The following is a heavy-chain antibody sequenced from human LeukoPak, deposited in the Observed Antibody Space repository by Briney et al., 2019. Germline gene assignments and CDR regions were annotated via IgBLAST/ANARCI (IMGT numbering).Heavy chain of an antibody. CDR2: TFQGGGEI. V-gene: IGHV3-23*01. Sequence: GGSLRLTCAASGFTFSDFAMIWVRQPPGKGLEWVSSTFQGGGEIHYADSVRGRFTISRDNSRSTLFLQMNSLRGEDTAIYYCATYRQVKLPFEAWGQGTLVTVST. CDR3: ATYRQVKLPFEA. J-gene: IGHJ5*02. CDR1: GFTFSDFA. D-gene: IGHD5-18*01.